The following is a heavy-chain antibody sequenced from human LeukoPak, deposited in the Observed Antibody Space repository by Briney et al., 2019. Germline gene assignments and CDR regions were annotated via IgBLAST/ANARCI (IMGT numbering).Heavy chain of an antibody. Sequence: SETLSLTCAVYGGSFSGYHWSWIRQPPGKGLEWIGEINHSGSTNYNPSLKSRVTISVDTSKNQFSLKLSSVTAADTAVYYCARRSPWDHYYYGMDVWGQGTTVTVSS. CDR3: ARRSPWDHYYYGMDV. J-gene: IGHJ6*02. CDR2: INHSGST. CDR1: GGSFSGYH. D-gene: IGHD1-26*01. V-gene: IGHV4-34*01.